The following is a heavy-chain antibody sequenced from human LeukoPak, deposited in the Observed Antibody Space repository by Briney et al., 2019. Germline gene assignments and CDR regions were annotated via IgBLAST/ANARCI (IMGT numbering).Heavy chain of an antibody. D-gene: IGHD1-26*01. CDR2: IYSGGST. CDR3: ARDWERAFDI. J-gene: IGHJ3*02. CDR1: GFTVSSNY. V-gene: IGHV3-66*01. Sequence: QAGGSLRLSCAASGFTVSSNYMSWVRQAPGKGLEWVSVIYSGGSTYYADSVKGRFTISRDNSKNTLYLQMNSLRAEDTAVYYCARDWERAFDIWGQGTMVTVSS.